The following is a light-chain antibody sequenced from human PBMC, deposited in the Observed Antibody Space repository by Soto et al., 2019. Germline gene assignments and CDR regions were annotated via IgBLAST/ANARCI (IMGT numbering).Light chain of an antibody. Sequence: QSVLTQPPSASGAPGQRVTISCSGSSSNIGSNPVNWYQQLPGTAPKLLIYTDNERPSGVPDRFSGSKSGTSASLAIGGRQSEDEADYYCATWDDSLSGPVFGGGTKLTVL. CDR1: SSNIGSNP. J-gene: IGLJ3*02. V-gene: IGLV1-44*01. CDR3: ATWDDSLSGPV. CDR2: TDN.